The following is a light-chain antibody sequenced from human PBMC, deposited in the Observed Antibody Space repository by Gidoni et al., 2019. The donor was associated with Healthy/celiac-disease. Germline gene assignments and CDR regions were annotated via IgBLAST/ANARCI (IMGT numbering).Light chain of an antibody. CDR2: GNS. V-gene: IGLV1-40*01. CDR1: SSNIGAGYD. J-gene: IGLJ2*01. Sequence: QSVLTQPPSVSGAPGQRVTISCTGSSSNIGAGYDVPWYQQLPGTAPKLLIYGNSNRPSGVPDRFSGSKSGTSASLAITGLQAEDEADYYCQSYDSSQVFGGGTKLTVL. CDR3: QSYDSSQV.